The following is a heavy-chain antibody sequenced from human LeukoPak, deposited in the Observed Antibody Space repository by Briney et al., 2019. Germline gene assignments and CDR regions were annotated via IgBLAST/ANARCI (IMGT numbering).Heavy chain of an antibody. CDR2: IYPGDSDT. CDR1: GYSFTSYW. V-gene: IGHV5-51*01. Sequence: GESLKISCKGSGYSFTSYWIGWVRQMPGKGLEWMGIIYPGDSDTRYSPSFQGQVTISADKSISTAYLQWSSLKASDTAMYYCARRVGYCSSTSCSGPFDTWGQGTMVTVSS. J-gene: IGHJ3*02. CDR3: ARRVGYCSSTSCSGPFDT. D-gene: IGHD2-2*01.